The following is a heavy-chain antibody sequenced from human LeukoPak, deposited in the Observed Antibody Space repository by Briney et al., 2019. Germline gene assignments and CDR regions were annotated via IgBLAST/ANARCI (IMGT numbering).Heavy chain of an antibody. Sequence: ASVKVSCKASGYTFTSYYIHWVRQAPGQGLEWMAIINPSGGTTSYAQKFQGRITMTRDTSTSTVYMELSSLRSEDTAVYYCARDHRPSYDSSAYYYPSDYWGQGTLVTVSS. CDR3: ARDHRPSYDSSAYYYPSDY. CDR2: INPSGGTT. D-gene: IGHD3-22*01. CDR1: GYTFTSYY. V-gene: IGHV1-46*01. J-gene: IGHJ4*02.